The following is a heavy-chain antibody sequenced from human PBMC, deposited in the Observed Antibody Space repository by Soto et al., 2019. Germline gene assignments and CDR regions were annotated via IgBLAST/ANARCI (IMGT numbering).Heavy chain of an antibody. CDR2: IYPGDSDT. Sequence: GESLKISCKGSGYSFTIYWIGWVRQMPGKGLEWMGIIYPGDSDTRYSPSFQGQVTISADKSISTAYLQWSSLKASDTAMYYCASHGRGVYYDNGDYYYGMDVWGQGTTVTVSS. V-gene: IGHV5-51*01. J-gene: IGHJ6*02. CDR1: GYSFTIYW. D-gene: IGHD3-22*01. CDR3: ASHGRGVYYDNGDYYYGMDV.